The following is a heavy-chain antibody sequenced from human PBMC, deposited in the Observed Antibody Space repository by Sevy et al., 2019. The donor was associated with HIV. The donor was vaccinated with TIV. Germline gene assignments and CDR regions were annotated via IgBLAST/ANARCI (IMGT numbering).Heavy chain of an antibody. V-gene: IGHV1-69*13. CDR1: GGTFSSYA. J-gene: IGHJ6*02. CDR3: AREVVVVPAATDYYYYYGMDV. Sequence: ASLKVSCKASGGTFSSYAISWVRQAPGQGLEWMGGIIPIFGTANYAQKFQGRVTITADESTSTAYMELSSLRSEDTAVYYCAREVVVVPAATDYYYYYGMDVWGQGTTVTVSS. CDR2: IIPIFGTA. D-gene: IGHD2-2*01.